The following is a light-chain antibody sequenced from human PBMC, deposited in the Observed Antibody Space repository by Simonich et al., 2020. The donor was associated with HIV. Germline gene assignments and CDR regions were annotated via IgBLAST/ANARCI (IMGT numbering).Light chain of an antibody. Sequence: DIQMTQSPSSLSASVGDRVTITCRAGQGITNSLAWYQQKSGKAPKRLLYAASRLEAWVPSSFSGSRSGTDFTLTISSLQPEYFATYYCQQSYSTSLTFGGGTKVEIK. CDR1: QGITNS. V-gene: IGKV1-NL1*01. J-gene: IGKJ4*01. CDR2: AAS. CDR3: QQSYSTSLT.